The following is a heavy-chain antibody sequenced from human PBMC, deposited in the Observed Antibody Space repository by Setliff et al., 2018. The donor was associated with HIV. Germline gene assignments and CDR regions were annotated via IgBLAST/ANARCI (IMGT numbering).Heavy chain of an antibody. V-gene: IGHV4-59*01. CDR2: LHYNGNT. D-gene: IGHD2-15*01. CDR3: AGYCGGGSCASI. Sequence: PSETLSLTCTVSGGSISSYYWTWIRQPPGKGLEWIGYLHYNGNTNSNSSLKSRLTMSVDTSRNHFSLKLNSVTTADTAMYYCAGYCGGGSCASIWGQGTMVT. J-gene: IGHJ3*02. CDR1: GGSISSYY.